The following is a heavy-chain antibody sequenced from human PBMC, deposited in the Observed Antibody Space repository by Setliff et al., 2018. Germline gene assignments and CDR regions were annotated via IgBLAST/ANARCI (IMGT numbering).Heavy chain of an antibody. CDR2: INPSGGST. D-gene: IGHD3-3*01. CDR3: ARSYQGVDDFWSGYFQTDYYYYMDV. V-gene: IGHV1-46*01. J-gene: IGHJ6*03. Sequence: ASVKVSCKASGYTFTSYYMHWVRQAPGQGLEWMGIINPSGGSTSYAQKFQGRVTMTEDTSTDTAYMELSSLRSEDTAVYYCARSYQGVDDFWSGYFQTDYYYYMDVWGRGTTVTVSS. CDR1: GYTFTSYY.